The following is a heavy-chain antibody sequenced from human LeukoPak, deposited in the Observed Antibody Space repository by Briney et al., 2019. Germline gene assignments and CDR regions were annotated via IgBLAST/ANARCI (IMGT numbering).Heavy chain of an antibody. CDR3: TLIQGWGSGSYYRDF. Sequence: GGSLRLSCAASGLSISNDWMSWVRQALGKGLEWVARVKSKSAGETTDYAAPVKGRFTISRDDSKNTLYLQMNSLKTEDTAVYYCTLIQGWGSGSYYRDFWGQGTLVTVSS. CDR2: VKSKSAGETT. D-gene: IGHD3-10*01. V-gene: IGHV3-15*01. J-gene: IGHJ4*02. CDR1: GLSISNDW.